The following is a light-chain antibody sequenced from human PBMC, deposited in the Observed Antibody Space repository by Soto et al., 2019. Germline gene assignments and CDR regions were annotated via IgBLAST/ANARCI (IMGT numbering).Light chain of an antibody. Sequence: ASVGHRVNNTCRAHEGIRNDLGWYQQKPGQAPNLLIFDAKTLQSGVPSRLSGSGYGTDFTLTITTLQPEDVGIYYCQQCHATPLTFGQGTRLEIK. CDR2: DAK. CDR1: EGIRND. CDR3: QQCHATPLT. J-gene: IGKJ5*01. V-gene: IGKV1-39*01.